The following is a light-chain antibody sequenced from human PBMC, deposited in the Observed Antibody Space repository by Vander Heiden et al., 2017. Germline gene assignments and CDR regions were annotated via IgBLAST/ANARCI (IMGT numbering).Light chain of an antibody. Sequence: DIVMTQSPFSLPVTPGDPASISCRSSQSLLHSIRYNYLHWYQQKPGQSPQLLIYLASSRASGVPARFSGSGSGTDFTLNISRVEAEDVGVYYCMQALNSPPTFGGGTKVEMK. CDR2: LAS. J-gene: IGKJ4*02. V-gene: IGKV2-28*01. CDR1: QSLLHSIRYNY. CDR3: MQALNSPPT.